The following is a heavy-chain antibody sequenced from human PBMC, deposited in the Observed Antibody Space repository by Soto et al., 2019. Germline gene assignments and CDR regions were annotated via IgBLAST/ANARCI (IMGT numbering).Heavy chain of an antibody. CDR2: IYHSGST. J-gene: IGHJ4*02. D-gene: IGHD1-20*01. CDR3: AREYNWNGEYYFDY. V-gene: IGHV4-4*02. CDR1: GGSTSSSNW. Sequence: SETLSLTCAVSGGSTSSSNWWSWVRQPPGKGLEWIGEIYHSGSTNYNPSLKSRVTISVDKSKNQFSLKLSSGTAADTAVYYCAREYNWNGEYYFDYWGQGTLVTVSS.